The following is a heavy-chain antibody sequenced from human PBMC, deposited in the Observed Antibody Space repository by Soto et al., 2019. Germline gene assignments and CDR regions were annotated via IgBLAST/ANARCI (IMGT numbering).Heavy chain of an antibody. J-gene: IGHJ4*02. CDR2: IYYSGST. Sequence: ALAVACTDSGGSIRSGGYYWSWIRQHPGKGLEWIGYIYYSGSTYYNPSLKSRVTISVDTSKKQFSLKLSSVTAADTAVYYCATGLVGASDYWGQGTLATVSS. D-gene: IGHD1-26*01. CDR1: GGSIRSGGYY. V-gene: IGHV4-31*03. CDR3: ATGLVGASDY.